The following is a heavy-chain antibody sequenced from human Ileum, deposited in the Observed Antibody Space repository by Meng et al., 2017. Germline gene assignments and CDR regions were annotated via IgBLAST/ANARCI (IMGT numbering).Heavy chain of an antibody. CDR2: IYHRGRT. V-gene: IGHV4-4*02. D-gene: IGHD3-22*01. CDR3: ATSGDNSGFYLGY. CDR1: CDSIRSYNW. J-gene: IGHJ4*02. Sequence: VQPPGSVPGLGHPSGTPSPTCAVSCDSIRSYNWGTLVRQSPEKGLEWIGEIYHRGRTNYNPSLTSRVTMSVDKSKKQISLNLSSVTAADTAVYYCATSGDNSGFYLGYWGPGILVTVSS.